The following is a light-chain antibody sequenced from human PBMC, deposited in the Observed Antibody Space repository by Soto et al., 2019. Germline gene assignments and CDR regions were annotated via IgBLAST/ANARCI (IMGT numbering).Light chain of an antibody. V-gene: IGLV2-14*03. J-gene: IGLJ1*01. CDR2: DVS. CDR3: TSFTTSNTFV. CDR1: SNDVGHFNC. Sequence: QSVLAQPASVSGSPGQSITISCTGTSNDVGHFNCVSWFQQHPGKAPKLLIFDVSNWPSGVSDRFSGSKSGNTASLTISGLQPEDEADYYCTSFTTSNTFVFGSGTKVTVL.